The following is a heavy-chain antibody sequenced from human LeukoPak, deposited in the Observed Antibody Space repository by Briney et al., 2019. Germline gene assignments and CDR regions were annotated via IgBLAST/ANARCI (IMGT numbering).Heavy chain of an antibody. J-gene: IGHJ4*02. CDR1: GYTFTGYY. CDR2: INPNSGGT. D-gene: IGHD3-10*01. Sequence: ASVKVSCKASGYTFTGYYMHWVRQAPGQGLEWMGWINPNSGGTNYAHKFQGRVTMTRDTSISTAYMELSRLRSDDTAVYYCARDLKDDGFGAEGSLDFWGQGTLVTVSS. CDR3: ARDLKDDGFGAEGSLDF. V-gene: IGHV1-2*07.